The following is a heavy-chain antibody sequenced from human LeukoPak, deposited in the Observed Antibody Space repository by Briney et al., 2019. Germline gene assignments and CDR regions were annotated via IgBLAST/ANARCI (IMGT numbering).Heavy chain of an antibody. J-gene: IGHJ6*03. CDR3: ASVTTPGYMDV. V-gene: IGHV3-53*01. CDR1: GFTVSNNF. Sequence: GGSLRLSCAASGFTVSNNFMSWVRQAPGKGLEWVSVIYSGGSTYYADSVKGRFTISRDNSKNTLYLRMNSLRAEDTAVYYCASVTTPGYMDVWGKGTTVTVSS. D-gene: IGHD4-17*01. CDR2: IYSGGST.